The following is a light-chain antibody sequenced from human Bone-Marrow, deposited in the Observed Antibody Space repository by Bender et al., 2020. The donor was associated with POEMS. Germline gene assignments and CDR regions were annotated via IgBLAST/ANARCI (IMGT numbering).Light chain of an antibody. CDR2: EVN. CDR1: SSDVGSYNL. V-gene: IGLV2-23*02. Sequence: QSALTQPPSASGSPGQSVTISCTGTSSDVGSYNLVSWYQQHPGKAPKLMIYEVNKRPSGVSNRFSGSKSGNTASLTISGLQAEDEADYYCCASAGSSTLVFGGGTKVTVL. CDR3: CASAGSSTLV. J-gene: IGLJ3*02.